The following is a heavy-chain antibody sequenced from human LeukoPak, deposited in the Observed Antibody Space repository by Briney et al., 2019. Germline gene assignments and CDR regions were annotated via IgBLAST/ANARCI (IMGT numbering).Heavy chain of an antibody. J-gene: IGHJ4*02. D-gene: IGHD2-2*02. V-gene: IGHV3-23*01. CDR2: ISGSSSHT. Sequence: GGSLRLSCAASGFTFSVYAMSWVRQAPGKGLEWVSGISGSSSHTKNADFVRGRFTIYRDNSRKTLFLQLNSLTAEDTAVYYCAKEHDYTNAAPEWGFDSWGQGSLVIVSS. CDR1: GFTFSVYA. CDR3: AKEHDYTNAAPEWGFDS.